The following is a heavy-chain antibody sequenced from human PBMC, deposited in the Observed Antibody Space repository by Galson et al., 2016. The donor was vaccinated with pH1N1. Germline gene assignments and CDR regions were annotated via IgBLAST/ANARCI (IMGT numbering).Heavy chain of an antibody. CDR2: ILYNGNDK. V-gene: IGHV3-30*12. Sequence: SLRLSCAASGFTLSSCGIYWVRQAPGKGLEWVGNILYNGNDKYYADSVKGRFTISRDSSMTTVHLQMISVTVEDTAVYFCARDKSGYGDSFPDVFDIWGQGTMVTVSS. CDR3: ARDKSGYGDSFPDVFDI. J-gene: IGHJ3*02. D-gene: IGHD4-17*01. CDR1: GFTLSSCG.